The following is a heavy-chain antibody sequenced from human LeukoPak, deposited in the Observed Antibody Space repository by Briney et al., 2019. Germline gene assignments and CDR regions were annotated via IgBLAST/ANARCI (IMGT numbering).Heavy chain of an antibody. CDR2: IYYSGST. V-gene: IGHV4-59*12. Sequence: KTSETLSLTCTVSGGSISSYYWSGIRQPPGKGLEWIGYIYYSGSTNYNPSLKSRVTISVDTSKNQFSLKLSSVTAADTAVYYCARGHGDYVLDYWGQGTLVTVSS. CDR3: ARGHGDYVLDY. CDR1: GGSISSYY. D-gene: IGHD4-17*01. J-gene: IGHJ4*02.